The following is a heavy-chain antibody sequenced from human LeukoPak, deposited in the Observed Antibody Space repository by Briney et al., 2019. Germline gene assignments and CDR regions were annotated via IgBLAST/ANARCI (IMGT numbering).Heavy chain of an antibody. Sequence: SETLSLTCAVYGGSFSGYYWSWIRQPPGKGPEWIGEINHSGSTNYNPSLKSRVTISVDTSKNQFSLKLSSVTAADTAVYYCARDISSSWYHYMDVWGKGTTVAVSS. CDR1: GGSFSGYY. CDR3: ARDISSSWYHYMDV. V-gene: IGHV4-34*01. CDR2: INHSGST. D-gene: IGHD6-13*01. J-gene: IGHJ6*03.